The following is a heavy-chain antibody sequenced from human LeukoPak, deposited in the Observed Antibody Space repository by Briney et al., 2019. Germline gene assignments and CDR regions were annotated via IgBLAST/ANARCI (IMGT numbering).Heavy chain of an antibody. CDR1: GVTFRNYW. V-gene: IGHV3-7*03. D-gene: IGHD6-19*01. J-gene: IGHJ4*02. CDR2: IKQDGSDR. Sequence: GSLRLSCSASGVTFRNYWMRLVRQASGTGLEGVANIKQDGSDRNYVTSVRGRFTISRDNAESSLYLQMNSLRVEDTAVYYCVRNLAVAGTCFDSWGQGTLVTVSS. CDR3: VRNLAVAGTCFDS.